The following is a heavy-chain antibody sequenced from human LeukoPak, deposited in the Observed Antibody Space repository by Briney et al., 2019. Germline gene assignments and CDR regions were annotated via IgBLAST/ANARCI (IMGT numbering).Heavy chain of an antibody. CDR1: GFSFNSYW. CDR3: ARIEAGG. J-gene: IGHJ4*02. V-gene: IGHV3-7*01. Sequence: PGGSLRLSCATSGFSFNSYWMSWVRQAPGKGLEWVANIKQDGSEKYYVDSVKGRFTISRDSVKNSLYLQMNSLRIEDTAVYYCARIEAGGWGQGTLVTVSS. CDR2: IKQDGSEK.